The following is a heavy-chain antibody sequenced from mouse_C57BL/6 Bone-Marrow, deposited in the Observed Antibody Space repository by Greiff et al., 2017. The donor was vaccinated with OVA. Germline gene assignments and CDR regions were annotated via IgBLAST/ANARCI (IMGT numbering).Heavy chain of an antibody. J-gene: IGHJ2*01. V-gene: IGHV5-9-1*02. CDR2: ISSGGDYI. CDR3: TRASITTVVATFDY. CDR1: GFTFSSYA. D-gene: IGHD1-1*01. Sequence: EVKVVESGEGLVKPGGSLKLSCAASGFTFSSYAMSWVRQTPEKRLEWVAYISSGGDYIYYADTVKGRFTISRDNARKTLYLQMSSLKSEDTAMYYCTRASITTVVATFDYWGQGTTRTVSS.